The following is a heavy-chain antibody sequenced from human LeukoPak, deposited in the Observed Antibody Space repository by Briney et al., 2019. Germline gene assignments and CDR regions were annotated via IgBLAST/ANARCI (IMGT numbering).Heavy chain of an antibody. CDR1: GGSFSGYY. V-gene: IGHV4-34*01. CDR2: IYHSGST. Sequence: SETLSLTCAVYGGSFSGYYWSWIRQPPGKGLEWIGEIYHSGSTNYNPSLKSRVTISVDKSKNQFSLKLSSVTAADTAVYYCARDTAAAGYFDYWGQGTLVTVSS. J-gene: IGHJ4*02. D-gene: IGHD6-13*01. CDR3: ARDTAAAGYFDY.